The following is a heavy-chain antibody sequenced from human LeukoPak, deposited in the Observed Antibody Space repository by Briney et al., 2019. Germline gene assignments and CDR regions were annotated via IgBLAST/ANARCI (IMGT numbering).Heavy chain of an antibody. D-gene: IGHD2-2*03. Sequence: ASVKVSCKASGYTFTSYGISWVRQAPGQGLEWMGWISAYYGNTNYAQKLQGRVTMTTDTSTSTAYMELRSLRSDDTAVYYCAATHGYCSSTSCYVGWFDPWGQGTLVTVSS. CDR1: GYTFTSYG. V-gene: IGHV1-18*04. CDR3: AATHGYCSSTSCYVGWFDP. J-gene: IGHJ5*02. CDR2: ISAYYGNT.